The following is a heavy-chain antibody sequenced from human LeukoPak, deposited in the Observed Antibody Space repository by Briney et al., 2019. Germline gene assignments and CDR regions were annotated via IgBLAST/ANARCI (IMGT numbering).Heavy chain of an antibody. CDR3: ASTHFYGSGSYYGWGFYFDY. CDR2: ISAYNGNT. V-gene: IGHV1-18*01. J-gene: IGHJ4*02. D-gene: IGHD3-10*01. Sequence: ASVKVSCKASGYTFTSYGISWVRQAPGQGLEWMGWISAYNGNTNYAQKLQGRVTMTRDTSISTAYMELSRLRSDDTAVYYCASTHFYGSGSYYGWGFYFDYWGQGTLVTVSS. CDR1: GYTFTSYG.